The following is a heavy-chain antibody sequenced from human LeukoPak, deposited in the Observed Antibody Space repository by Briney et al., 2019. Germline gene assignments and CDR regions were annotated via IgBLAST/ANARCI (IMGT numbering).Heavy chain of an antibody. CDR1: GYTFTGYY. V-gene: IGHV1-2*02. Sequence: ASVKVSCKASGYTFTGYYMHWVRQAPGQGLEWMGWINPNSGVTNYAQKFQGRVTMTRDTSISTAYMELSRLRSDDTAVYYCARDSDSSGYYSDYWGQGTLVTVSS. J-gene: IGHJ4*02. D-gene: IGHD3-22*01. CDR3: ARDSDSSGYYSDY. CDR2: INPNSGVT.